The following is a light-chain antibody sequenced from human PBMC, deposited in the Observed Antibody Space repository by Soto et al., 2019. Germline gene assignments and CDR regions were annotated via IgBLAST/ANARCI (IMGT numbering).Light chain of an antibody. V-gene: IGKV1-9*01. CDR1: QGISSY. CDR3: QHFYSYPLT. CDR2: VAS. Sequence: IQLTQSPSSLSASVGDRVTISCRASQGISSYLAWYQQKPGKAHKLLIYVASTLRSGCPSRFSGSGSETDCPLTICSLQPYYFATDYCQHFYSYPLTFGGGTKAVIK. J-gene: IGKJ4*01.